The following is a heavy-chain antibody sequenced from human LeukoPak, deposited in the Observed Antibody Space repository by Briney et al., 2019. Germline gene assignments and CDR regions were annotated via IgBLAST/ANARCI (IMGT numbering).Heavy chain of an antibody. Sequence: PGGSLRLSCAASGLTFSSYAMHWVRQAPGKGLEWVAVISYDGSNKYYADSVKGRFTISRDNSKNTLYLQMNSLRAEDTAVYYCARDSHPYCSGGSCYSGFKDYWGQGTLVTVSS. CDR1: GLTFSSYA. CDR2: ISYDGSNK. J-gene: IGHJ4*02. D-gene: IGHD2-15*01. CDR3: ARDSHPYCSGGSCYSGFKDY. V-gene: IGHV3-30-3*01.